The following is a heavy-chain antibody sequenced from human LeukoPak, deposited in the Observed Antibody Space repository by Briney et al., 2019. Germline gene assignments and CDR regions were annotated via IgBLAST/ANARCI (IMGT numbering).Heavy chain of an antibody. CDR2: INYEGSTT. CDR3: ATSSYGGNFGLFDY. CDR1: GITLSNYW. J-gene: IGHJ4*02. D-gene: IGHD4-23*01. Sequence: TGGSLRLSCAASGITLSNYWMHWVRHVPGKGLVWVSRINYEGSTTSYADSVKGRFTISRDNAKNTLYLQMNSLRAEDTSVYYCATSSYGGNFGLFDYWGQGILVTVSS. V-gene: IGHV3-74*01.